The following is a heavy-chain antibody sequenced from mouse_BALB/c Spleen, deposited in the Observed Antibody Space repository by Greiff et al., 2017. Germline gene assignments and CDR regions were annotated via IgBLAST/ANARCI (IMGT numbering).Heavy chain of an antibody. D-gene: IGHD2-3*01. CDR3: TIYDGYYHAMDD. Sequence: VQLQQPGAELVRPGASVKLSCKASGYTFTSYWINWVKQRPGQGLEWIGNIYPSDSYTNYNQKFKDKATLTVDKSSSTAYMQLSSPTSEDSAVYYCTIYDGYYHAMDDWGQGTSVTVSS. CDR2: IYPSDSYT. CDR1: GYTFTSYW. J-gene: IGHJ4*01. V-gene: IGHV1-69*02.